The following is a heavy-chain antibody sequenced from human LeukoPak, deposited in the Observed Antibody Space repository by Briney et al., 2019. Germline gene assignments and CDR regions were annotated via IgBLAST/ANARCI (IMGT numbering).Heavy chain of an antibody. CDR3: AKEGSVCRNGICRYFDY. CDR1: GFTFEGCT. D-gene: IGHD5/OR15-5a*01. CDR2: INWDSGYI. V-gene: IGHV3-9*01. J-gene: IGHJ4*02. Sequence: GRSLRLSCAASGFTFEGCTMHWVRQAPGKGLEWVSSINWDSGYIEYADSVRGRFTISRDNAKNSLYLQMNSLKPGDTALYFCAKEGSVCRNGICRYFDYWGQGTPVTVSS.